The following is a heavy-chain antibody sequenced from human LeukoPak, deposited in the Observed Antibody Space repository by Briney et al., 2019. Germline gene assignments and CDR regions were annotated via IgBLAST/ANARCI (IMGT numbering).Heavy chain of an antibody. CDR1: GGSISSYY. Sequence: SGTLSLTCTVSGGSISSYYWSWVRQPPGKGVEWVGYIYDSGRTNYNPSLKSRVTISLETSKKQFSLKLNSLTAADTAVYYCARHGLSGYYWNAMDYWGQGTMLTVSA. CDR3: ARHGLSGYYWNAMDY. V-gene: IGHV4-59*08. CDR2: IYDSGRT. J-gene: IGHJ4*02. D-gene: IGHD3-22*01.